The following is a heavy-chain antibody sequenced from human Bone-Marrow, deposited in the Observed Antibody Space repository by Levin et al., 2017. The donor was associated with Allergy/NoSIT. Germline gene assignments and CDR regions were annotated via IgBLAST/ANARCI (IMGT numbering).Heavy chain of an antibody. CDR3: ARGSTYYYYIDV. CDR1: GDSITSGGYY. CDR2: IAFTGST. D-gene: IGHD5/OR15-5a*01. V-gene: IGHV4-31*03. Sequence: SQTLSLTCTVSGDSITSGGYYWSWIRQHPGRGLECIGYIAFTGSTYYSPSLKSRLSISRDTSKNQFSLKLTSVTAADTAVYTCARGSTYYYYIDVWGKGTTVTVSS. J-gene: IGHJ6*03.